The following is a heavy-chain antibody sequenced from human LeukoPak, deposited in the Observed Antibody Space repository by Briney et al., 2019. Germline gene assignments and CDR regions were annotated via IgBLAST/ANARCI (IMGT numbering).Heavy chain of an antibody. Sequence: SQTLSLTCAVSGGSINSGGYSWSWIRQPPGKGLEWIGHIHHSGSAYYSPSLKSRVTISVDRSKNQFSLKLSSVTAADTAVYYCARAVGWFDPWGQGTLVTVSS. CDR2: IHHSGSA. V-gene: IGHV4-30-2*01. J-gene: IGHJ5*02. CDR1: GGSINSGGYS. D-gene: IGHD2-2*01. CDR3: ARAVGWFDP.